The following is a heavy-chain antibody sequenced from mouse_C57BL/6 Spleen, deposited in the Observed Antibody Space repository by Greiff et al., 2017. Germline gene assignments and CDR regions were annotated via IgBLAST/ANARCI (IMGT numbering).Heavy chain of an antibody. CDR1: GYSFTSYY. CDR3: AGGWERYRHFDY. Sequence: QVQLKQSGPELVKPGASVKLSCKASGYSFTSYYIHWVKQRPGQGLEWIGWIYPGSGNTKYNEQFKGKATLTADTSSSTAYMQLSSLTSEDSAVDYCAGGWERYRHFDYWGQGTTLTVSA. V-gene: IGHV1-66*01. D-gene: IGHD1-1*01. J-gene: IGHJ2*01. CDR2: IYPGSGNT.